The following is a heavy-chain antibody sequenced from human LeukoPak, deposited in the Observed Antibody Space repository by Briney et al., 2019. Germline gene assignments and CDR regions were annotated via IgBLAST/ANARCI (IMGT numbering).Heavy chain of an antibody. V-gene: IGHV4-34*01. CDR3: ARLIVVVPAAILYWFDP. J-gene: IGHJ5*02. D-gene: IGHD2-2*01. CDR1: GGSFSGYY. Sequence: SETLSLTCAVYGGSFSGYYWSWIRQPPGKGLEWIGEINHSGSTNYNPSLKSRVTISVDTSKNQFSLKLSSVTAADTAVYYCARLIVVVPAAILYWFDPWGQGTLVTVSS. CDR2: INHSGST.